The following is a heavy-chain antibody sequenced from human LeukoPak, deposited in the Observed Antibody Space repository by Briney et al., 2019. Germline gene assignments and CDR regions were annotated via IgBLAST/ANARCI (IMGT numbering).Heavy chain of an antibody. D-gene: IGHD4-17*01. J-gene: IGHJ3*02. V-gene: IGHV1-8*01. Sequence: ASVKVSCKASGYTFTSYDINWVRQATGQGLEWMGWMNPNSGNTGYAQKFQGRGTMTRNTSISTAYMELSSLRCEETAVYYCGRSYGDGDAFDIWGQGTMVTVSS. CDR2: MNPNSGNT. CDR1: GYTFTSYD. CDR3: GRSYGDGDAFDI.